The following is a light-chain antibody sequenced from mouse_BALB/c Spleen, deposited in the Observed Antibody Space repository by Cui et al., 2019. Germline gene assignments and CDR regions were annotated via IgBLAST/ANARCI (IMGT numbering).Light chain of an antibody. CDR3: LQYDEFPYT. CDR1: QDINSY. J-gene: IGKJ2*01. Sequence: DIKMTQSPSSMYASLGERVTITCKASQDINSYLSWFQQKPGKSPKTLIYRANRLVDGVPSRFSGSGSGQDYSLTNSSLEYEDMGIYYCLQYDEFPYTFGGGTKLEIK. CDR2: RAN. V-gene: IGKV14-111*01.